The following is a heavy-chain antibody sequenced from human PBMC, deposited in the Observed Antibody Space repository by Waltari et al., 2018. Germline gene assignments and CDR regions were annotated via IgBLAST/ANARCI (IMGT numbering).Heavy chain of an antibody. CDR3: ARVGYDSSGYYSHFDY. CDR1: GGSISGYY. D-gene: IGHD3-22*01. CDR2: IYYSGTT. J-gene: IGHJ4*02. V-gene: IGHV4-59*08. Sequence: QVQLQASGPGLVKPSETLSLTCTVSGGSISGYYWSWIRRPPGEGLEWIGYIYYSGTTNSSPSLKCRVTISVNTSKNQFSLKLNSVTAADTAVYYCARVGYDSSGYYSHFDYWGQGTLVTVSS.